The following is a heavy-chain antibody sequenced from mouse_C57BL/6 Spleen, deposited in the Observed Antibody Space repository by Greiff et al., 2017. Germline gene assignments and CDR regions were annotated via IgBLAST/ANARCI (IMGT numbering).Heavy chain of an antibody. CDR3: TRSYGNWFAD. V-gene: IGHV1-15*01. CDR2: IDPETGGT. D-gene: IGHD2-1*01. Sequence: QSGAELVRPGASVTLSCKASGYTFTDYEMHWVKQTPVHGLEWIGAIDPETGGTAYNQKFKGKAILTADKSSSTAYMELRSLTSEDSAVYYCTRSYGNWFADWGQGTLVTVSA. CDR1: GYTFTDYE. J-gene: IGHJ3*01.